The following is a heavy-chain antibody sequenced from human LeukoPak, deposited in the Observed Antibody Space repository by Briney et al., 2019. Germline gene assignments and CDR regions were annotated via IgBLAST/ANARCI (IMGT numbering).Heavy chain of an antibody. CDR1: GFTFSSYY. V-gene: IGHV3-21*01. CDR2: ISSSSTYM. J-gene: IGHJ4*02. D-gene: IGHD3-10*01. CDR3: AKPYYYGSRSYMDY. Sequence: TGGSLRLSCAASGFTFSSYYMSWVRQAPGKGLEWVSSISSSSTYMFYADSVRGRFTISRDNAKNSLYLQMNSLRAEDTAVYYCAKPYYYGSRSYMDYWGQGTLVTVSS.